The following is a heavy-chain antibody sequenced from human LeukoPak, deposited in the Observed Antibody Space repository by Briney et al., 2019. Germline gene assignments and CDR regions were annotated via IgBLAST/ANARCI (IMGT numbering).Heavy chain of an antibody. Sequence: GQSLRLSCSASGFTFSSYAMHWVRQAPGKGLEYVSAISSNGGSTYYADSVKGRFTISRDNSKNTLYLQMSSLRAEDTAVYYCVKDIGPVATQFDYWGQGTLVTVSS. D-gene: IGHD5-12*01. V-gene: IGHV3-64D*06. CDR3: VKDIGPVATQFDY. CDR1: GFTFSSYA. CDR2: ISSNGGST. J-gene: IGHJ4*02.